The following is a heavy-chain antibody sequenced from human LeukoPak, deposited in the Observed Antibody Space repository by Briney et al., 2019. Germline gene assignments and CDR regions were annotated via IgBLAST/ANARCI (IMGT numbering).Heavy chain of an antibody. CDR3: ACHIAAAGAHWGWFDS. J-gene: IGHJ5*01. CDR2: ICAYNGNT. CDR1: RVTLTRYG. V-gene: IGHV1-18*01. Sequence: VSRKPSRVTLTRYGATSGPQTPGQGLRSRGWICAYNGNTNYAQKLQGRVTMTTDTSTSTAYMELRSLRSEDTSVYDCACHIAAAGAHWGWFDSWGQGTLVTVSS. D-gene: IGHD6-13*01.